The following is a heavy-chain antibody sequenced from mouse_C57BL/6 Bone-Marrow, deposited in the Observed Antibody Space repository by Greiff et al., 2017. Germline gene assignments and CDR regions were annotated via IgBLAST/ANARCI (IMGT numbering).Heavy chain of an antibody. CDR1: GYTFTSYW. V-gene: IGHV1-7*01. CDR2: INPSSGYT. CDR3: ARSNDYWYFDV. J-gene: IGHJ1*03. D-gene: IGHD2-3*01. Sequence: VQLQQPGAELVKPGASVKLSCKASGYTFTSYWMHWVKQRPGQGLEWIGYINPSSGYTKYNQKFKDKATLTADKSSSTAYMQLSSLTYEDSAVYYCARSNDYWYFDVWGTGTTVTVSS.